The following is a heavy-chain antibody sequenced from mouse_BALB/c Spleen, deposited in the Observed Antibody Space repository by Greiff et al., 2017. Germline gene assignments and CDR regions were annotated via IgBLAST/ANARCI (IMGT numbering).Heavy chain of an antibody. Sequence: VQLQQPGAELVKPGASVKLSCKASGYTFTSYWMHWVKQRPGQGLEWIGEINPSNGRTNYNEKFKSKATLTLDTSSSTAYMQLSSLTSEDSAVYYCSRGVYGSSYGAMDYWGQGTSVTVSS. V-gene: IGHV1S81*02. D-gene: IGHD1-1*01. J-gene: IGHJ4*01. CDR3: SRGVYGSSYGAMDY. CDR2: INPSNGRT. CDR1: GYTFTSYW.